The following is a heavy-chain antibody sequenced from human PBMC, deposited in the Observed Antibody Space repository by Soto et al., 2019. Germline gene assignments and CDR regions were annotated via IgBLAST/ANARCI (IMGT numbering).Heavy chain of an antibody. CDR2: ISYDGSNK. D-gene: IGHD1-20*01. CDR3: AKDESITGSLEY. CDR1: GFTFSSYG. V-gene: IGHV3-30*18. J-gene: IGHJ4*02. Sequence: PGGSLRLSCAASGFTFSSYGMHWVRQAPGKGLEWVAVISYDGSNKYYADSVKGRFTISRDNSENTLYLQMNSLRAEDTAVYYCAKDESITGSLEYWGQGTLVTVSS.